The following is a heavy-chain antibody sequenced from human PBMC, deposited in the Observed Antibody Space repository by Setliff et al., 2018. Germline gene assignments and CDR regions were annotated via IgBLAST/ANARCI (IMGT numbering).Heavy chain of an antibody. J-gene: IGHJ4*02. CDR2: ISAYNGNT. Sequence: GASVKVSCKASGYTFTSYGISWVRQAPGQGLEWMGWISAYNGNTNYAQKLQGRVTMTTDTSTSTAYMELRSLRSDDTAQYYCVRSSAPQVVLAADFDFWGQGTPVTVSS. CDR3: VRSSAPQVVLAADFDF. V-gene: IGHV1-18*01. CDR1: GYTFTSYG. D-gene: IGHD6-19*01.